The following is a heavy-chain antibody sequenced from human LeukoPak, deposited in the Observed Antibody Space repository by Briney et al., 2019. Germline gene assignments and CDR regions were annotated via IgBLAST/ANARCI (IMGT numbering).Heavy chain of an antibody. D-gene: IGHD2-15*01. J-gene: IGHJ4*02. CDR2: ISYDGSNR. CDR1: GFTFSSYW. V-gene: IGHV3-30-3*01. CDR3: ARVGRKYCSGGSCQNGYY. Sequence: PGGSLRLSCTASGFTFSSYWMSWVRQAPGKGLEWVAVISYDGSNRYYADSVKGRFTISRDNSKDTLYLQMNSLRVEDTAVYYCARVGRKYCSGGSCQNGYYWGQGTLVTVSS.